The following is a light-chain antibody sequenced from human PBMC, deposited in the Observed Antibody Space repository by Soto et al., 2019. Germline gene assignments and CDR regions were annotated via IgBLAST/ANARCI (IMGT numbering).Light chain of an antibody. J-gene: IGKJ1*01. CDR1: QSVSRY. CDR3: HQYKNWPWT. V-gene: IGKV3-15*01. CDR2: GAS. Sequence: VMTESPASLSVSPGERVTLSCTASQSVSRYLAWYQQIPGQAPRLLIHGASTGAIGVPDRFSGSGSGTEFTLTISSLQSEDSAIYYCHQYKNWPWTFGQGTKVDIK.